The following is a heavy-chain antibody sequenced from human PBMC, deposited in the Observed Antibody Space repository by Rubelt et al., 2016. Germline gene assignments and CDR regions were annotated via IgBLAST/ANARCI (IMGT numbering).Heavy chain of an antibody. Sequence: QVQLVQSGAEVKKPGASVKVSCKASGYTFTSYGISWVRQAHGQGLEWMGWSSDYNGNTNYAQKRQGLVTMTTDSSTSTVYMGLRCLRSDDTAVYYCARDRIRIAARQGWYFDLWGRGTLVTVSS. CDR1: GYTFTSYG. CDR2: SSDYNGNT. V-gene: IGHV1-18*01. D-gene: IGHD6-6*01. CDR3: ARDRIRIAARQGWYFDL. J-gene: IGHJ2*01.